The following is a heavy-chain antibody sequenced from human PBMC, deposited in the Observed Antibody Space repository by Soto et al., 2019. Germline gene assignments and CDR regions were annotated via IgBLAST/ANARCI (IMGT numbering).Heavy chain of an antibody. CDR2: MNPNSGNT. V-gene: IGHV1-8*01. D-gene: IGHD3-16*01. Sequence: QVQLVQSGAEVKKPGASVKVSCKTSGYTFTNYDINWVRQATGQGLEWMGWMNPNSGNTGSTQKSQGRITMTRDTYIGTAYMELTSLRSEDTAVYYCARVWGNIDYWGQGTLVTVSS. J-gene: IGHJ4*02. CDR3: ARVWGNIDY. CDR1: GYTFTNYD.